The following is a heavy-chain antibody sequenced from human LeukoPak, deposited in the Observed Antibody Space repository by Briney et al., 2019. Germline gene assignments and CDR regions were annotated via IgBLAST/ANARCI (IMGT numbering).Heavy chain of an antibody. CDR1: GFTFSSYG. V-gene: IGHV3-30*02. Sequence: GGSLRLSCAASGFTFSSYGMHWVRQAPGKGLEWVAFIRYDGSNKYYADSVKGRFTISRDNSKNTLYLQMNSLRAEDTAVYYCAKEVAYYYDSSAYWGQGTLVTVSS. J-gene: IGHJ4*02. D-gene: IGHD3-22*01. CDR3: AKEVAYYYDSSAY. CDR2: IRYDGSNK.